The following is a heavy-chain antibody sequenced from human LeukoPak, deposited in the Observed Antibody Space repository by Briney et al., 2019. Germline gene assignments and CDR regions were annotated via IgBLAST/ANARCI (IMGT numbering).Heavy chain of an antibody. CDR3: AATKGAMYAFDI. CDR2: IYYSGST. V-gene: IGHV4-59*01. J-gene: IGHJ3*02. D-gene: IGHD1-26*01. Sequence: PLETLSLTCTVSGGSISSYFWSWIRQPPGKGLEWFGYIYYSGSTNYNPSLKSRVTISLDTSKNQFSLKLSSVTAADTAVYYCAATKGAMYAFDIWGQGTMVTVSS. CDR1: GGSISSYF.